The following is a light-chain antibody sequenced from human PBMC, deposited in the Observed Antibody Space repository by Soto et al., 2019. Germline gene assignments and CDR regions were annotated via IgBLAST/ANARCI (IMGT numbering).Light chain of an antibody. Sequence: DIVMTQSPDSLAVSLGERATINCKSSQSVLYSSNNKNYLTWYQQKPGQPPKLLIYWASTRESGVPDRFSGSGSGTDVTLTISRLQAEDVAVDYCQQYYSTPLTFGGGTKVEIK. CDR1: QSVLYSSNNKNY. CDR3: QQYYSTPLT. V-gene: IGKV4-1*01. CDR2: WAS. J-gene: IGKJ4*01.